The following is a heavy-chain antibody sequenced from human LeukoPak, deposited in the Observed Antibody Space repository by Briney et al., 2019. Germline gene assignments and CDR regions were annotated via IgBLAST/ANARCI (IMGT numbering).Heavy chain of an antibody. Sequence: GESLKISCKGSGYIFTSYWISWVRQMPGKGLEWMGRIDPSDSYTNYSPSFQGHVTISADKSISTAYLQWSSLKASDTAMYYCASWYYYDSSGYYSLDPWGQGTLVTVSS. J-gene: IGHJ5*02. CDR1: GYIFTSYW. D-gene: IGHD3-22*01. CDR3: ASWYYYDSSGYYSLDP. V-gene: IGHV5-10-1*01. CDR2: IDPSDSYT.